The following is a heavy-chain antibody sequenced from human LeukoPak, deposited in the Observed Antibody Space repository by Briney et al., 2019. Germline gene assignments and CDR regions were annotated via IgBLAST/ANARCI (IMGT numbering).Heavy chain of an antibody. D-gene: IGHD3-16*02. CDR2: MNPNSGNT. J-gene: IGHJ4*02. CDR3: ARAQGGDYVWGSYRYFWGFDY. CDR1: GGTFSSYA. V-gene: IGHV1-8*02. Sequence: ASVKVSCKASGGTFSSYAINWVRQATGQGLEWMGWMNPNSGNTGYAQKFQGRVTMTRNTSISTAYMELSSLRSEDTAVYYCARAQGGDYVWGSYRYFWGFDYWGQGTLVTVSS.